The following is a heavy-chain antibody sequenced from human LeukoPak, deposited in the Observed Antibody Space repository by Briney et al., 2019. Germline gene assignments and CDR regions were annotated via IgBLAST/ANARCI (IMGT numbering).Heavy chain of an antibody. CDR1: GYTFNIYG. CDR2: ISPYTGNT. V-gene: IGHV1-18*01. J-gene: IGHJ4*02. CDR3: ARNYYDSSGYLAFDY. D-gene: IGHD3-22*01. Sequence: ASVKVSCKASGYTFNIYGISWVRRAPGQGLQWMGWISPYTGNTNYTQKFQGRVTMTTDTSTSTAYMELRSLRSDDTAMYYCARNYYDSSGYLAFDYWGQGTLVTVSS.